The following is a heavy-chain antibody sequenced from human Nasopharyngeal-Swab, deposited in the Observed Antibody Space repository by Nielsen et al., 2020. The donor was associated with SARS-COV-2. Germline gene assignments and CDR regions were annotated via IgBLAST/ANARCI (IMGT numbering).Heavy chain of an antibody. Sequence: SETLSLTCTVSGVSITSQYWSWIRQPPGNGLERIGYISHNSGTSYNPSLKSRVTMFMDTSKNQFSLRLTSVTAADTAVYYCAKEGATGWFDPCGQGTLVTVSS. V-gene: IGHV4-59*11. CDR2: ISHNSGT. J-gene: IGHJ5*02. CDR3: AKEGATGWFDP. CDR1: GVSITSQY.